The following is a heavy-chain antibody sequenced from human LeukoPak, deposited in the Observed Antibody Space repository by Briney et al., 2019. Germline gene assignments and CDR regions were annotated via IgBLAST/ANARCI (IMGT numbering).Heavy chain of an antibody. CDR2: IKQDGSEK. D-gene: IGHD3-3*01. V-gene: IGHV3-7*01. CDR3: ARDWIFGVVIYFDY. J-gene: IGHJ4*02. CDR1: GFTFSSYW. Sequence: PGGSLRLSCAASGFTFSSYWMSWVRQAPGKGLEWVANIKQDGSEKYYVDSVKGRFTISRDNAKNSLYLQMNSLRAEDTAVYYCARDWIFGVVIYFDYWGQGTLVTVSS.